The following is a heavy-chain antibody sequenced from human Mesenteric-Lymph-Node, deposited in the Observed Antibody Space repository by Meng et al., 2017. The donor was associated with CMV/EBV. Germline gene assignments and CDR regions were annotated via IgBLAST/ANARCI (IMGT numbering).Heavy chain of an antibody. J-gene: IGHJ5*02. Sequence: SETLSLTCTVSGGSVSSESYYWNWIRQPPGKGLEWIGYIYYSGSTNYNPSLKSRVTISVDTSKNQFSLKLSSVTAADTAVYYCARVGDFGVVSKSLAWFDPWGQGTLVTVSS. D-gene: IGHD3-3*01. V-gene: IGHV4-61*01. CDR3: ARVGDFGVVSKSLAWFDP. CDR1: GGSVSSESYY. CDR2: IYYSGST.